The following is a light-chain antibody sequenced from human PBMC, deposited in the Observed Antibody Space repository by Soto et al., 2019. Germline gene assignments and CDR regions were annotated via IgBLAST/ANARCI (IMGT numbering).Light chain of an antibody. V-gene: IGLV2-8*01. J-gene: IGLJ1*01. CDR3: SSYAGSNIYV. Sequence: QSALAQPPSASGSPGQSVTFSCTGTSSDVGRYNYVSWYQQHPGKAPKLLIYGVTQRPSGVPDRFSGSKSGNTASLTVSGLQDEDEGYYYCSSYAGSNIYVFGTGTKSPS. CDR2: GVT. CDR1: SSDVGRYNY.